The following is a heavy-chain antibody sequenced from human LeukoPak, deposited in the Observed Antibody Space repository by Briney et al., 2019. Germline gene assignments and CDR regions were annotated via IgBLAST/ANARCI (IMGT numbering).Heavy chain of an antibody. Sequence: ASVKVSCKASGYTFTGYYMHWVRQAPGQGLEWMGRIIPILGIANYAQKFQGRVTITADKSTSTAYMELSSLRSEDTAVYYCASILTGYNHWGQGTLVTVSS. CDR1: GYTFTGYY. CDR3: ASILTGYNH. CDR2: IIPILGIA. J-gene: IGHJ5*02. V-gene: IGHV1-69*02. D-gene: IGHD3-9*01.